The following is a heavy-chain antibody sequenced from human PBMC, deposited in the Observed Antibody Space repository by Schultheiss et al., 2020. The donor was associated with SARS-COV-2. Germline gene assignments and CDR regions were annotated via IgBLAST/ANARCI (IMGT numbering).Heavy chain of an antibody. J-gene: IGHJ4*02. CDR3: ARRSGYYYYFDY. CDR2: ISYDGSNK. V-gene: IGHV3-30*19. D-gene: IGHD3-22*01. Sequence: GESLKISCAASGFTFSSYGMHWVRQAPGKGLEWVAVISYDGSNKYYADSVKGRFTISRDNSKNTLYLQMNSLRAEDTAVYYCARRSGYYYYFDYWGQGTLVTVSS. CDR1: GFTFSSYG.